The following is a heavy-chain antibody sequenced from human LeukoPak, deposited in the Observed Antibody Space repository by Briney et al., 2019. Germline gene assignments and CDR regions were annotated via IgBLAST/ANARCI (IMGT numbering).Heavy chain of an antibody. V-gene: IGHV1-2*02. CDR1: GYTFTGYY. CDR2: INPSSGGT. D-gene: IGHD2-15*01. J-gene: IGHJ4*02. CDR3: ASGGCSGGSCYSSFDY. Sequence: ASVKVSCKASGYTFTGYYMHWVRQAPGQGLEWMGWINPSSGGTHYAQKFQGRVTMTRDTSISTAYMELSSLRSEDTAVYYCASGGCSGGSCYSSFDYWGQGTLVTVSS.